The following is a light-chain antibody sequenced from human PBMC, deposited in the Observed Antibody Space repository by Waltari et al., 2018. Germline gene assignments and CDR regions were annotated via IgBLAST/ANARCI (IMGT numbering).Light chain of an antibody. J-gene: IGLJ3*02. Sequence: QSVLTQPPSTSGTPGQTVTISCSGSSSNIGTNTVTWYQQSPGTAPKVLVFANSHRPSGVPDRFSASKSGTSASLVISGLQSEDEGDYFCAAWDDSLIGRVFGGGTTLTVL. CDR2: ANS. CDR3: AAWDDSLIGRV. V-gene: IGLV1-44*01. CDR1: SSNIGTNT.